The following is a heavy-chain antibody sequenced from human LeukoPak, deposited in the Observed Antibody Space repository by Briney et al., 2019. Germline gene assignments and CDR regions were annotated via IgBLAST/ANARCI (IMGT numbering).Heavy chain of an antibody. CDR1: GFTFSSYA. CDR3: AKVEIAYFDY. Sequence: PGGSLRLTCAASGFTFSSYAMSWVRQAPEKGLEWVSAISGSGGSTYYADSVKGRFTISRDNSKNTLYLQMNSLRAEDTAVYYCAKVEIAYFDYWGQGTLVTVSS. CDR2: ISGSGGST. D-gene: IGHD2-21*01. J-gene: IGHJ4*02. V-gene: IGHV3-23*01.